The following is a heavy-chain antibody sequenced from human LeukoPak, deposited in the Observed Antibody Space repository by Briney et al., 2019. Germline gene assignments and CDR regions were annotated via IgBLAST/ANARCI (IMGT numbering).Heavy chain of an antibody. Sequence: PGGSLRLSCAASGFTFSTYTMSWGRQAPGKGLEWFSAISGADDGYYADSVKGRFTIPRHNSKTTLYLQMNRLRAEDTAVYYCAKARTPVTSYFDKWGQGTLVTVSS. CDR1: GFTFSTYT. CDR2: ISGADDG. V-gene: IGHV3-23*01. D-gene: IGHD4-23*01. CDR3: AKARTPVTSYFDK. J-gene: IGHJ4*02.